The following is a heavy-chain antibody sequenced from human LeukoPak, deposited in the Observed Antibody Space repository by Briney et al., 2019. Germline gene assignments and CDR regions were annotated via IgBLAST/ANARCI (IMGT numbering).Heavy chain of an antibody. J-gene: IGHJ4*02. CDR2: IWYDGSNK. D-gene: IGHD3-3*01. CDR3: AKDGDFWSGYYWLDY. V-gene: IGHV3-33*06. Sequence: GGSLRLSCAASGFTFSSYGMHWVRQAPGKGLEWVAVIWYDGSNKYYADSVKGRFTISRDNSKNTLYLQMNSLRAEDKAVYYCAKDGDFWSGYYWLDYWGQGTLVTVSS. CDR1: GFTFSSYG.